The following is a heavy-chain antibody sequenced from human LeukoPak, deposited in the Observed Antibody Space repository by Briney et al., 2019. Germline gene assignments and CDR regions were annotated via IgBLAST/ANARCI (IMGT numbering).Heavy chain of an antibody. J-gene: IGHJ4*02. CDR1: GGSISSYY. CDR2: IYYSGST. D-gene: IGHD3-9*01. Sequence: SDTLSLTCTVSGGSISSYYWSWIRQPPGKGLEWIGYIYYSGSTNYNPSLKSRVTISVDTSKNQFSLKLSSVTAADTAVYYCARASPSYYDILTGYSYELDYWGQGTLVTVSS. CDR3: ARASPSYYDILTGYSYELDY. V-gene: IGHV4-59*07.